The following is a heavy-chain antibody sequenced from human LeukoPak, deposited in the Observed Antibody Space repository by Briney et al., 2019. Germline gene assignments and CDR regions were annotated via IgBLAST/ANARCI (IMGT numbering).Heavy chain of an antibody. J-gene: IGHJ6*04. CDR3: ARPYSEDDYYFYAMDV. CDR1: GFTFSIYE. V-gene: IGHV3-48*03. D-gene: IGHD2-15*01. CDR2: ISSSGSTI. Sequence: GGSLRLSCAASGFTFSIYEMNWVRQAPGKGLEWVSYISSSGSTIYYADSVKGRFTISRDNAKNSLYLQMNSLRAEDTAVYYCARPYSEDDYYFYAMDVWGKGTTVPVSS.